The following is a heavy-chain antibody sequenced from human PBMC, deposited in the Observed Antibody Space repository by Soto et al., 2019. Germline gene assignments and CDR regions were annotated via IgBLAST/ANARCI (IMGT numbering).Heavy chain of an antibody. D-gene: IGHD2-15*01. V-gene: IGHV4-30-2*05. J-gene: IGHJ6*02. CDR1: GDTISTGGYT. CDR3: AKDLGYCSGGSCPTGRFHYYYYYGMDV. Sequence: SETLSLTCDVSGDTISTGGYTWAWIRQPPGKALEWIGHTYHSGNTYYNPSLKRRFSISVDTSKNQFSLQLSSVTVADTAVYYCAKDLGYCSGGSCPTGRFHYYYYYGMDVWGQGTTVTVSS. CDR2: TYHSGNT.